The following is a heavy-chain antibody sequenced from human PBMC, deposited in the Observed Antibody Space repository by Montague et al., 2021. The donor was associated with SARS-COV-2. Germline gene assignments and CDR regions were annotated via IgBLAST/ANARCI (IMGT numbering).Heavy chain of an antibody. CDR3: ARAGYSSGYDY. Sequence: SLRLSCAASGFTFSNYWMAWVRQAPGKALEWISNIKEDGGVKNYVDSVKGRFTISRDNTKNLLFLQMNSLSVEDTAVYYCARAGYSSGYDYRGQGTLVTVSS. J-gene: IGHJ4*02. CDR2: IKEDGGVK. CDR1: GFTFSNYW. V-gene: IGHV3-7*04. D-gene: IGHD6-19*01.